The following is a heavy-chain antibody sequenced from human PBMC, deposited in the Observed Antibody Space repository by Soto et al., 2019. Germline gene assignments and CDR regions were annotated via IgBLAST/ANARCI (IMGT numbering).Heavy chain of an antibody. CDR3: AKRLVGYCSGGSCYSYYGLDY. V-gene: IGHV3-23*01. CDR1: GFTFSSYA. CDR2: ISGSGGST. J-gene: IGHJ4*02. Sequence: GGSLRLSCAASGFTFSSYAMSWVRQAPGKGLEWVSAISGSGGSTYYADSVKGRFTISRDNSKNTLYLQMNSLRAEDTAVYYCAKRLVGYCSGGSCYSYYGLDYWGQGTLVTVSS. D-gene: IGHD2-15*01.